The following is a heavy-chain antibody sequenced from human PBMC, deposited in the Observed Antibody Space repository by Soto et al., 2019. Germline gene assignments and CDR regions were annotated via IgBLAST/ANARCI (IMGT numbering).Heavy chain of an antibody. Sequence: SETLSLTCTVSGGSISSYYWSWIRQPPGKRLEWIGYIYYSGSTNYNPSLKSRVTISVDTSKNQFSLKLSSVTAADTAVYYCATLKGAGFDYWGQGTXVTVSS. CDR2: IYYSGST. CDR1: GGSISSYY. J-gene: IGHJ4*02. CDR3: ATLKGAGFDY. D-gene: IGHD6-19*01. V-gene: IGHV4-59*01.